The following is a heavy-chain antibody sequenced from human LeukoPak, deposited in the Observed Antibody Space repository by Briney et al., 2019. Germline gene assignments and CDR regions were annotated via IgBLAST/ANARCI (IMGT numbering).Heavy chain of an antibody. CDR2: ISWNSGSI. D-gene: IGHD5-12*01. Sequence: PGGSLRLSCAASGFTFDDYAMHWVRQAPGKGLEWVSGISWNSGSIGYADSVKGRFTISRDNAKNSLYLQMNSLRAEDTALYYCAKAFKSGYTSLGNYWGQGTLVTVSS. V-gene: IGHV3-9*01. CDR1: GFTFDDYA. J-gene: IGHJ4*02. CDR3: AKAFKSGYTSLGNY.